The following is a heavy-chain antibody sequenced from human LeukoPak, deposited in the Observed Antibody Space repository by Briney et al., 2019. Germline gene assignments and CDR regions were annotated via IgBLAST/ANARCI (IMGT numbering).Heavy chain of an antibody. D-gene: IGHD2-2*01. V-gene: IGHV3-48*01. CDR2: ISSSSSTI. J-gene: IGHJ5*02. Sequence: GGSLRLSCAASGFTFSSYSMYWVRQAPGKGLEWVSYISSSSSTIYYADSVKGRFTISRDNAKNSLYLQMNSLRAEDTAVYYCARDSGDLVVPAAGFDPWGQGTLVTVSS. CDR3: ARDSGDLVVPAAGFDP. CDR1: GFTFSSYS.